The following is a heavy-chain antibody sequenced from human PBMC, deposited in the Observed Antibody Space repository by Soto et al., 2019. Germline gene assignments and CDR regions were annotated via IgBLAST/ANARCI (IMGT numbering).Heavy chain of an antibody. J-gene: IGHJ4*02. CDR1: GGTFSSYA. V-gene: IGHV1-69*13. CDR3: ARELVVPAAMGYYFDY. Sequence: GASVKVSCKASGGTFSSYAISWVRQAPGQGLEWMGGIIPIFGTANYAQKFQGRVTITADESTSTAYMELSSLRSEDTAVYYCARELVVPAAMGYYFDYWGQGTLVTVSS. D-gene: IGHD2-2*01. CDR2: IIPIFGTA.